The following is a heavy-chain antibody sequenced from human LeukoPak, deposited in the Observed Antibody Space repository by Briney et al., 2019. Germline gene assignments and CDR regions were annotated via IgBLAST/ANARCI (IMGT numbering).Heavy chain of an antibody. CDR3: ARVYSSGSFDY. Sequence: SETLSLTCAVYGGSFSGYYWSWIRQPPGKGLEWIGEINHSGSTNYNPSLKSRVTISVDTSKNQFSLKLSSVTAADTAVYYWARVYSSGSFDYWGQGTLVTVSS. J-gene: IGHJ4*02. CDR1: GGSFSGYY. CDR2: INHSGST. V-gene: IGHV4-34*01. D-gene: IGHD6-19*01.